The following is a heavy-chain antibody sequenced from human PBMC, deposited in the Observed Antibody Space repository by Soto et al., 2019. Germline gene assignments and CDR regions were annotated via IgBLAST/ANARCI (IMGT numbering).Heavy chain of an antibody. V-gene: IGHV1-8*01. J-gene: IGHJ6*03. Sequence: QVQLVQSGAEVKKPGASVKVSCKASGYTFTSYDITWVRQATGQGLEWLGWMNPNSGNTGYAQKFQGRVTMTRNTSISRAYMERSSLRAEDTAVYYCARMVLLWFGELFGGHYYYMDVWGKGTTVTVSS. CDR2: MNPNSGNT. D-gene: IGHD3-10*01. CDR1: GYTFTSYD. CDR3: ARMVLLWFGELFGGHYYYMDV.